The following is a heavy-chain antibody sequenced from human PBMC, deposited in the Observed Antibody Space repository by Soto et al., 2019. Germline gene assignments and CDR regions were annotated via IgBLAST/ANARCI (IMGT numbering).Heavy chain of an antibody. V-gene: IGHV4-39*02. D-gene: IGHD3-9*01. Sequence: PSETLSLTCSVSDSIRSSSYYWAWIRQSPGEGLEWIGSISHGGTTFFNPSLKSRVAMSVDTSNNQFSLRLTSVTAADTALYFCAREVLRHFVWSYPAPKKVHNWFAPWGQGALVTVSS. CDR1: DSIRSSSYY. CDR3: AREVLRHFVWSYPAPKKVHNWFAP. CDR2: ISHGGTT. J-gene: IGHJ5*02.